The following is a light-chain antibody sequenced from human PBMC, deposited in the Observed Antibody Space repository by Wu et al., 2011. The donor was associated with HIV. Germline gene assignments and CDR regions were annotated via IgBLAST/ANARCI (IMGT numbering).Light chain of an antibody. Sequence: ETLMTQSPVTLSVSPGDRATLSCRASQSVGNNLAWYQQKSGQAPRLLIYGASTRSTGVPARFSGSGSGTEFTLTISSLQSEDFAVYYCQQRSNWRWTFGQGTKVEIK. CDR2: GAS. CDR3: QQRSNWRWT. CDR1: QSVGNN. V-gene: IGKV3-15*01. J-gene: IGKJ1*01.